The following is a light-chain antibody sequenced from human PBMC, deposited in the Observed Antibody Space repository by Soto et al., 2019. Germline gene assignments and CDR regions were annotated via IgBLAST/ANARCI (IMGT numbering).Light chain of an antibody. CDR1: QGMSSY. CDR3: LQHNAYPLT. J-gene: IGKJ4*01. Sequence: DIQMTQSPSAMSASVGDRVTITCRASQGMSSYLAWFQQKPGKVPKRLIYAASSLQSGVPSRFSGSGSGTDFTLTINSLQPEDFANYYCLQHNAYPLTFGGGTKVEIK. CDR2: AAS. V-gene: IGKV1-17*03.